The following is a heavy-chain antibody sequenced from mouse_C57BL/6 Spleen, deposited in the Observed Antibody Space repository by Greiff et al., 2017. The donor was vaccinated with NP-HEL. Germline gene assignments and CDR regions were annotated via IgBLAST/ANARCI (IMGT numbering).Heavy chain of an antibody. V-gene: IGHV5-9-1*02. CDR1: GFTFSSYA. J-gene: IGHJ4*01. Sequence: EVNVVESGEGLVKPGGSLKLSCAASGFTFSSYAMSWVRQTPEKRLEWVAYISSGGDYIYYADTVKGRFTISRDNARNTLYLQMSSLKSEDTAMYYCTRVSSYYAMDYWGQGTSVTVSS. CDR3: TRVSSYYAMDY. CDR2: ISSGGDYI. D-gene: IGHD1-1*01.